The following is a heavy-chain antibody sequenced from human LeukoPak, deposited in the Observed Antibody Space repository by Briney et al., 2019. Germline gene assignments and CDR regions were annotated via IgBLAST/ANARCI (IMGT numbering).Heavy chain of an antibody. V-gene: IGHV1-69*04. CDR2: IIPILGIA. Sequence: SVKVSCKASGGTFSSYAISWVRQAPGQGLEWMGRIIPILGIANYAQKFQGRVTITADKSTSTAYMELSSLRSEDTAVYYCAREPGPSAAAATGYWGQGTLVTVSS. CDR3: AREPGPSAAAATGY. D-gene: IGHD6-13*01. CDR1: GGTFSSYA. J-gene: IGHJ4*02.